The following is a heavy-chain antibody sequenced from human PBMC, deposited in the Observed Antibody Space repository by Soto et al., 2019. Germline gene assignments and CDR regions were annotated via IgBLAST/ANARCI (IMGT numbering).Heavy chain of an antibody. CDR3: AGDPFYYASNY. J-gene: IGHJ4*02. D-gene: IGHD3-10*01. CDR1: GFTFSAHY. CDR2: ISGGGSII. Sequence: SLRLSCAASGFTFSAHYMTWIRQAPGKGLEWVSYISGGGSIIYYADSVKGRFTVSRDNAKNSLYLQMDSLRAEDTAIYYCAGDPFYYASNYWGQGTLVTVSS. V-gene: IGHV3-11*01.